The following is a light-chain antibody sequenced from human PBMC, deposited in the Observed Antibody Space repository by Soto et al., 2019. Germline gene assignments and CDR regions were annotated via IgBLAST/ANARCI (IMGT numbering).Light chain of an antibody. V-gene: IGKV1-17*01. CDR1: QDIGND. Sequence: DIQMTQSPSSLSASVGDRVIITCRASQDIGNDLGWFQQRPGQAPKRLIYAASSLESGVPSRFSGSGSGTELTLTISSLQPDDFATYYCQQYNNYSTFGQGTKVDNK. CDR3: QQYNNYST. J-gene: IGKJ1*01. CDR2: AAS.